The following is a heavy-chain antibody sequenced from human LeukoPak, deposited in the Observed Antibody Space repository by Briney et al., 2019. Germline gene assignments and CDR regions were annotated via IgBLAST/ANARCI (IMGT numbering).Heavy chain of an antibody. J-gene: IGHJ4*02. CDR1: GGSISSYY. CDR2: IYYSGST. Sequence: SETLSLTCTVSGGSISSYYWSWIRQPPGKGLEWIGYIYYSGSTNYNPSLKSRVTISVDTSKNQFSLKWSSVTAADTAVYYCARIDRAVAGTIDYWGQGTLVTVSS. CDR3: ARIDRAVAGTIDY. V-gene: IGHV4-59*08. D-gene: IGHD6-19*01.